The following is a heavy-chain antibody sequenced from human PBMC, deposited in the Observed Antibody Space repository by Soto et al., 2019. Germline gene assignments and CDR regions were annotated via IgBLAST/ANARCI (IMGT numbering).Heavy chain of an antibody. J-gene: IGHJ4*02. CDR3: AKEAGYTYFDY. V-gene: IGHV3-23*01. Sequence: PGGSPRLSCAASGFPFAIYAMSWVRQAPGKGLEWVSAIGNSGDITYYADSVKGRFTISRDNSKSTLYLQMNSLRAEDTAVYYCAKEAGYTYFDYWGQGTLVTVSS. CDR2: IGNSGDIT. CDR1: GFPFAIYA. D-gene: IGHD3-16*01.